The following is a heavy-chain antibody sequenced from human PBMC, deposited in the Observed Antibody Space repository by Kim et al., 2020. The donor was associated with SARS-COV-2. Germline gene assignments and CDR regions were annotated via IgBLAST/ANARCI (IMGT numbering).Heavy chain of an antibody. V-gene: IGHV6-1*01. D-gene: IGHD6-13*01. J-gene: IGHJ6*02. Sequence: VSVKSRTTINPDTSKNQFSLQLNSVTPEDTAVYYCAREYPSSWWKNGMDVWGQGTTVTVSS. CDR3: AREYPSSWWKNGMDV.